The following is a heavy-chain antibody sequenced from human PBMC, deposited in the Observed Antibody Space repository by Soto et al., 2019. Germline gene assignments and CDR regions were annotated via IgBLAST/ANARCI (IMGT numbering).Heavy chain of an antibody. CDR2: IYYSGST. V-gene: IGHV4-31*03. D-gene: IGHD3-9*01. CDR1: GGSISSGGYC. J-gene: IGHJ6*02. Sequence: QVQLQESGPGLVKPSQTLSLTCTVSGGSISSGGYCWSWIRQHPGKGLEWIGYIYYSGSTYYNPSLKSRVTISVDTSKNQFSLKLSSVTAADTAVYYCARDRLYDILTGPTYYYGMDVWGQGTTVTVSS. CDR3: ARDRLYDILTGPTYYYGMDV.